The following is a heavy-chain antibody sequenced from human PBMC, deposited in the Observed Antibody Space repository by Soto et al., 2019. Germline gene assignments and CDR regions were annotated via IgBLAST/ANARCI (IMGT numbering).Heavy chain of an antibody. V-gene: IGHV4-39*01. D-gene: IGHD3-22*01. CDR2: IQYSGST. CDR1: SCSTRSNLYY. J-gene: IGHJ4*02. Sequence: SETMYLTCSVSSCSTRSNLYYWGWIRQPPGKGQNRVATIQYSGSTYYKPCLKNRFTISADTSKNQFSLRLNSVTAADTAVYYCARQHYYDSSGYYTWNWGQGTLVTGSS. CDR3: ARQHYYDSSGYYTWN.